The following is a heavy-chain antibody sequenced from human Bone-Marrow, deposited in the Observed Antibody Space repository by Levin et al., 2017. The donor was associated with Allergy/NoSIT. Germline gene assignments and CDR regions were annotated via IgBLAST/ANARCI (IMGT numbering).Heavy chain of an antibody. Sequence: ASVKVSCKASGYTFTSYDINWVRQATGQGLEWMGWMNPNSGNTGYAQKFQGRVTMTRNTSISTAYMELSSLRSEDTAVYYCARVVVVVAATVANWFDPWGQGTLVTVSS. CDR1: GYTFTSYD. D-gene: IGHD2-15*01. J-gene: IGHJ5*02. CDR2: MNPNSGNT. V-gene: IGHV1-8*01. CDR3: ARVVVVVAATVANWFDP.